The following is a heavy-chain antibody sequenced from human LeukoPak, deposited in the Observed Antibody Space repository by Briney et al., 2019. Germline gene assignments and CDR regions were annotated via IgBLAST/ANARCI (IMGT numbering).Heavy chain of an antibody. D-gene: IGHD3-22*01. V-gene: IGHV4-34*01. CDR3: ARGGDSSGYPKYYFDY. CDR1: GGSFSDYY. CDR2: IYYSGST. Sequence: YPSETLSLTCAVYGGSFSDYYWTWLRQPPGRGLEWIGSIYYSGSTYYNPSLKSRVTISVDTSKNQFSLKLSSVTAADTAVYYCARGGDSSGYPKYYFDYWGQGTLVTVSS. J-gene: IGHJ4*02.